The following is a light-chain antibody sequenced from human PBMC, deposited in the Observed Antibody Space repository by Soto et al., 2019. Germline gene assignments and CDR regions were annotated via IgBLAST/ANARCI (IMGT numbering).Light chain of an antibody. J-gene: IGKJ2*01. CDR1: RSFASSY. CDR3: HHYDSSPPYT. Sequence: EIVLTQSPATLSLSPGERATLSCRASRSFASSYLAWYQHKPGQAPRLLIYAASSRATGIPDRFIGSGSGTDFTLTISRLEPDDSAVYYCHHYDSSPPYTFGQGNKLEIK. CDR2: AAS. V-gene: IGKV3-20*01.